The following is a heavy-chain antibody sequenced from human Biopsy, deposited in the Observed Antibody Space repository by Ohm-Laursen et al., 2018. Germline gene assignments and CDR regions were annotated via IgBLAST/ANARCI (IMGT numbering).Heavy chain of an antibody. CDR3: ASMPAAIHEPNYSYYGMHV. V-gene: IGHV4-59*08. D-gene: IGHD2-2*02. Sequence: SETLSLTCTVSDGSVNSYSWSWIRQPPGKGLEWIGYIYYSGSINYNPSLKGRVTISLDTSKNQFSLKLSSVTAADTAVYYCASMPAAIHEPNYSYYGMHVWGQGTTVTVSS. J-gene: IGHJ6*02. CDR1: DGSVNSYS. CDR2: IYYSGSI.